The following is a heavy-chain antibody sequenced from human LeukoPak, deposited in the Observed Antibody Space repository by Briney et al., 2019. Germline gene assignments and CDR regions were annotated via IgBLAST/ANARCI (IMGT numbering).Heavy chain of an antibody. V-gene: IGHV1-2*02. CDR2: INPNSGGT. CDR3: ARMQEPSGIVVPAAIAGFDY. Sequence: ASVKVSCKASGYTFTGYYMHWVRQAPGQGLEWMGWINPNSGGTNYAQKFQGRVTMTRDTSISTAYMELSRLRSDDTAVYYCARMQEPSGIVVPAAIAGFDYWGQGTLVTVSS. D-gene: IGHD2-2*02. J-gene: IGHJ4*02. CDR1: GYTFTGYY.